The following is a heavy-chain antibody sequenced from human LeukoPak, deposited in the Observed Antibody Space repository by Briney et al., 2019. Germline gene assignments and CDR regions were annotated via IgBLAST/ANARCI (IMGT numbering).Heavy chain of an antibody. D-gene: IGHD6-19*01. CDR3: ARASGWSQPYYLDH. CDR2: IKEDGSEK. V-gene: IGHV3-7*01. CDR1: GFIFSTFW. J-gene: IGHJ4*02. Sequence: PGGSLRLSCVASGFIFSTFWMTWVRQAPGKGLEWVAKIKEDGSEKYYVDSVKGRFSISRDNAKNSLYLQMNSLRAEDTAVYYCARASGWSQPYYLDHWGQGTLVTVSS.